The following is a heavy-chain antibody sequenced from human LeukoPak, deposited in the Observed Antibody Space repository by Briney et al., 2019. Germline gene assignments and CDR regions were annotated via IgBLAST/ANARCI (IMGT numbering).Heavy chain of an antibody. D-gene: IGHD5-24*01. CDR2: ISTDGNYK. Sequence: GGSLRLSCAASGFTFSIYAIYWVRQAPGKGLEWVSVISTDGNYKYYADSVKGRFAVSRDNSKNMLYLQMNSLSADDTAVYYCARRPVAAIKGYFDSWGQGALVTVSS. J-gene: IGHJ4*02. CDR1: GFTFSIYA. CDR3: ARRPVAAIKGYFDS. V-gene: IGHV3-30*09.